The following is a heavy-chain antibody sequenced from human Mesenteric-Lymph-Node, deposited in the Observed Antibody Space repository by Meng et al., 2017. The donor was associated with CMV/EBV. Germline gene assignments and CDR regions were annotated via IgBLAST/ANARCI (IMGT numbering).Heavy chain of an antibody. CDR2: IYSDDRT. J-gene: IGHJ3*02. D-gene: IGHD6-6*01. CDR3: ARSAQRGQIDAFHI. V-gene: IGHV3-53*01. Sequence: GGSLRLSCAASGVTVSSNYMSWVRQAPGKGLEWVSVIYSDDRTYYTDSVKGRFTISRDNSKSLLFLQMNSLRAEDTAVYYCARSAQRGQIDAFHIWGQGTMVTVSS. CDR1: GVTVSSNY.